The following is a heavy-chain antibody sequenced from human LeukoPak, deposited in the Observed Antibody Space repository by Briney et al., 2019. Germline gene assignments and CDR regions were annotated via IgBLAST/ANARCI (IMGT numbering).Heavy chain of an antibody. CDR2: IYPGDSDT. CDR3: ASSTHYDILTGYQTPPDAFDI. D-gene: IGHD3-9*01. V-gene: IGHV5-51*01. J-gene: IGHJ3*02. CDR1: GYSFTSYW. Sequence: GESLKISCKGSGYSFTSYWIGWVRQMPGKGLEWMGIIYPGDSDTRCSPSFQGQVTISADKSISTAYLQWSSLKASDTAMYYCASSTHYDILTGYQTPPDAFDIWGQGTMVTVSS.